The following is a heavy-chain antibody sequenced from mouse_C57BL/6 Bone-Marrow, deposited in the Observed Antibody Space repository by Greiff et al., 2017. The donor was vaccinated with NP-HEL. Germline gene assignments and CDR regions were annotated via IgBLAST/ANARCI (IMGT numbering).Heavy chain of an antibody. CDR2: IHPNSGST. CDR3: LRPFAY. Sequence: QVQLKQPGAELVKPGASVKLSCKASGYTYTSYWMHWVKQRPGQGLEWIGMIHPNSGSTNYNEKFKSKATLTVDKSSSTAYMQLSSLTSEDSAVYYCLRPFAYWGQGTLVTVSA. V-gene: IGHV1-64*01. D-gene: IGHD2-12*01. J-gene: IGHJ3*01. CDR1: GYTYTSYW.